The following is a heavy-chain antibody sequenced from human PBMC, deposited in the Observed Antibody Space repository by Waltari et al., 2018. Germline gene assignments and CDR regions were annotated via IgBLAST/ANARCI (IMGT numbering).Heavy chain of an antibody. D-gene: IGHD3-10*01. V-gene: IGHV3-7*01. J-gene: IGHJ5*02. CDR2: ISQDGSGR. CDR1: GFTFSNYW. CDR3: ARGDSDFREGAS. Sequence: EVRLVESGGGLVQPGGSLRLSCSTSGFTFSNYWMSWVRQAPGKGLGWVANISQDGSGRFHVDSVKGRFTISRDNAMNSLHLQMNSLRAEDTAVYYCARGDSDFREGASWGQGTLVTVSS.